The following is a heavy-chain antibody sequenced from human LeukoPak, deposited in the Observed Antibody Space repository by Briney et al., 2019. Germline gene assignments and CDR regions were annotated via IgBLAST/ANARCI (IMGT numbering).Heavy chain of an antibody. CDR2: ILTSGTT. CDR1: NGSISNYH. Sequence: SETLSLTCTVSNGSISNYHWSWVRQPPGKGLEWIGYILTSGTTNYNPSLKSRVTISADTSKSQFSLELSSVTAADTAVFYCARALSTVSTYFDSWSQGSLVTVSS. D-gene: IGHD4-17*01. CDR3: ARALSTVSTYFDS. V-gene: IGHV4-4*09. J-gene: IGHJ4*02.